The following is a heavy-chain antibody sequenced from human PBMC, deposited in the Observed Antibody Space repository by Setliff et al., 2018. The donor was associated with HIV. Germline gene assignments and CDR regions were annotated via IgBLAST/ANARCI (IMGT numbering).Heavy chain of an antibody. V-gene: IGHV1-69*06. CDR2: IIPIFGTA. CDR3: ARGKGVGGVVITGGLDV. Sequence: ASVKVSCKASGTFSSYAISWVRQAPGQGLEWMGGIIPIFGTANYAQKFQGRLTMTEDTSTDTAYMELSSLTSEDTAVYYCARGKGVGGVVITGGLDVWGKGTTVTVSS. D-gene: IGHD3-10*01. CDR1: GTFSSYA. J-gene: IGHJ6*04.